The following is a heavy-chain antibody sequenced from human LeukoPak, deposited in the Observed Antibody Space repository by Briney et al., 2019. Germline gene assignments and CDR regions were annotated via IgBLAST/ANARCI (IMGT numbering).Heavy chain of an antibody. CDR3: ARQVIPGWFDP. CDR2: INHSGST. D-gene: IGHD2-21*01. J-gene: IGHJ5*02. Sequence: KPSETLSLTCAVYGGSFSGYYWSWIRQPPGKGLEWIGEINHSGSTNYNPSLKSRVTISVDTSKNQFSLHLSSVTAADTAVYYCARQVIPGWFDPWGQGTLVTVSS. CDR1: GGSFSGYY. V-gene: IGHV4-34*01.